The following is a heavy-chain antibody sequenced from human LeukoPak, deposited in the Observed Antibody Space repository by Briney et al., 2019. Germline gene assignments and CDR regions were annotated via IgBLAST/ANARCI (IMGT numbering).Heavy chain of an antibody. CDR3: ARAPGAGAMSSAFDI. CDR1: GGSISSSSYY. Sequence: SETLSLTCTVSGGSISSSSYYWSWIRQHPGKGLEWIGYIYYSGSTYYNPSLKSRVTISVDTSKNQFSLKLSSVTAADTAVYYCARAPGAGAMSSAFDIWGQGTMVTVSS. J-gene: IGHJ3*02. D-gene: IGHD1-26*01. CDR2: IYYSGST. V-gene: IGHV4-31*03.